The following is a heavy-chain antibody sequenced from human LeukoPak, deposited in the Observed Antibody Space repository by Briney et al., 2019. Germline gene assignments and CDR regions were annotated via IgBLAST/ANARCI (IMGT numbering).Heavy chain of an antibody. J-gene: IGHJ6*02. CDR3: ARDFGDHCGGNCYLMDV. D-gene: IGHD2-15*01. CDR2: VSFDGSNQ. Sequence: GGSLRLSCAASGFTFVYHAVHWVRQAPGKGLEWVAVVSFDGSNQYYAASVKGRFTISKDNSKNTLYLQMNSLRVEDTAVYYCARDFGDHCGGNCYLMDVWGQGTTVTVSS. V-gene: IGHV3-30-3*01. CDR1: GFTFVYHA.